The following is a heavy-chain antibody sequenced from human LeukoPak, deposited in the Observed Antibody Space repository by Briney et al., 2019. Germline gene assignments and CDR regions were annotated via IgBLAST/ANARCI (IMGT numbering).Heavy chain of an antibody. CDR3: ASGYSYGFDY. CDR2: IFYSGST. J-gene: IGHJ4*02. D-gene: IGHD5-18*01. CDR1: GGSISTSNYY. Sequence: SETLSLTCTVSGGSISTSNYYWGWIRQPPGKGLEWIGNIFYSGSTYYSPSLKSRVTISLDTSRNQFSLKLNSVTAADTAVYYCASGYSYGFDYWGQGTLVTVSS. V-gene: IGHV4-39*07.